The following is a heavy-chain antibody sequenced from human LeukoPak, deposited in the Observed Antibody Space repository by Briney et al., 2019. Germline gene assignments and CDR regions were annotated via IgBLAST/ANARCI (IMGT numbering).Heavy chain of an antibody. V-gene: IGHV1-2*02. D-gene: IGHD1-26*01. CDR1: GFTFTTYN. CDR2: INPNSGGT. CDR3: AVVGATPSFDY. J-gene: IGHJ4*02. Sequence: ASVKVSCKASGFTFTTYNMHWMRQAPGQGLEWMGWINPNSGGTNYAQKFQGRVTMTRDTSISTAYMELSRLRSDDTAVYYCAVVGATPSFDYWGQGTLVTVSS.